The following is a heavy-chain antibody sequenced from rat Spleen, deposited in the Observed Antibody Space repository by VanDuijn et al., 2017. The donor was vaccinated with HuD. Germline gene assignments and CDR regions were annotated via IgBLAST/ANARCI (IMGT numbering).Heavy chain of an antibody. D-gene: IGHD1-6*01. CDR2: ISPSGGRT. J-gene: IGHJ4*01. Sequence: EVQLVESGGGLVQPGRSLKFSCAASGFTFRNYDMAWVRQAPTKGLEWVASISPSGGRTYYRDSVKGRFTVSRDNAKSTLYLQMDSLRSEDTATYYCTRAIYTTDYYYAKGYYVMDAWGQGASVTVSS. CDR1: GFTFRNYD. V-gene: IGHV5-27*01. CDR3: TRAIYTTDYYYAKGYYVMDA.